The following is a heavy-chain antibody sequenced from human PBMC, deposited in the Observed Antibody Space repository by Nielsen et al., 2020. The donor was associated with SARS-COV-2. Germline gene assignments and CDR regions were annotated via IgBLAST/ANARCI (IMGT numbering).Heavy chain of an antibody. CDR2: IDWDDDK. CDR1: GFSLSTSGMC. CDR3: ARTYYGGNSAFFDY. J-gene: IGHJ4*02. Sequence: PTLVKPTQTLTLTCTFSGFSLSTSGMCVSWIRQPPGKALEWLARIDWDDDKYYSTSLKTRLTISKDTSKNQVVLTMTNMDPVDTATYYCARTYYGGNSAFFDYWGQGTLVTVSS. D-gene: IGHD4-23*01. V-gene: IGHV2-70*11.